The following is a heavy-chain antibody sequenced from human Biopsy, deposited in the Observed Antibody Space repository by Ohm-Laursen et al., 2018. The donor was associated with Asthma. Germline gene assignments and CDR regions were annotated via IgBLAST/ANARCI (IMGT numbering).Heavy chain of an antibody. D-gene: IGHD5-12*01. CDR1: GDSFSNYA. CDR3: ARGYSGSDRIVYYYSGLEV. J-gene: IGHJ6*02. CDR2: LIPVLGTP. V-gene: IGHV1-69*13. Sequence: ASVKVSCKASGDSFSNYAISWVRQSPGQGLEWMGGLIPVLGTPDHAQMFEGRVTITADESTSTAYMELSSLSSEDTAVYYCARGYSGSDRIVYYYSGLEVWGQGTTVTVSS.